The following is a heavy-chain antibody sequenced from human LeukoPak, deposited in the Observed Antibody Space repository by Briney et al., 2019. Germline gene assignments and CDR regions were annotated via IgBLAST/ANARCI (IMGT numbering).Heavy chain of an antibody. Sequence: SETLSLTCTVSGGSISSSSYYWGWIRQPPGKGLEWIGSIYYSGSTYYNPSLKSRVTISVDTSKNQFSLKLSSVTAADTAVYYCARDPLGYYYDSSGERAFDIWGQGTLVTVSS. J-gene: IGHJ3*02. CDR3: ARDPLGYYYDSSGERAFDI. CDR2: IYYSGST. V-gene: IGHV4-39*07. CDR1: GGSISSSSYY. D-gene: IGHD3-22*01.